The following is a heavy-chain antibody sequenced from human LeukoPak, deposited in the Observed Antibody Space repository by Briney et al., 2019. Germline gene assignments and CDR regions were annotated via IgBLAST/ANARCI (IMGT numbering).Heavy chain of an antibody. CDR2: IYYSGST. Sequence: PSQTLSLTCTVSGGSISSGDYYWSWIRQPPGKGLEWIGYIYYSGSTYYNPSLKSRVSISVDTSKNHFSLKLSSVTAADTAVYYCARDSAVYYYYYYMDVWGKGTTVTVSS. V-gene: IGHV4-30-4*08. D-gene: IGHD2-21*01. CDR3: ARDSAVYYYYYYMDV. J-gene: IGHJ6*03. CDR1: GGSISSGDYY.